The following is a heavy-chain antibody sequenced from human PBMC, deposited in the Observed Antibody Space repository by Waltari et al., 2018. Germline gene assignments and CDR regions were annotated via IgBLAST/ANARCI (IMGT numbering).Heavy chain of an antibody. CDR1: GGSISSYY. J-gene: IGHJ6*03. V-gene: IGHV4-4*07. D-gene: IGHD2-15*01. CDR2: IYTSGST. Sequence: QVQLQESGPGLVKPSETLSLTCTVSGGSISSYYWTWIRQPAGKGLEWIGRIYTSGSTNYNPSLKSRVTMSVDTSKNQFSLKLSSVTAADTAVYYCAREGPTAALPYYYYYYMDVWGKGTTVTISS. CDR3: AREGPTAALPYYYYYYMDV.